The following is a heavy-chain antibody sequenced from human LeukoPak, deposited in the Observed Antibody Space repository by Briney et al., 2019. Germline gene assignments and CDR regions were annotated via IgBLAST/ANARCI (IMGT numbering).Heavy chain of an antibody. CDR2: ISGSSDSA. V-gene: IGHV3-23*01. Sequence: SGGSLRLSCAASGFTISNYALSWVRQTPGKGLQWVSTISGSSDSAYYADSVKGRFTISRDTSKNTMYLQMNSLRAEDTAVHYCARAPPNVYDSAGYYSSFDYWGQGTLVTVSS. CDR3: ARAPPNVYDSAGYYSSFDY. J-gene: IGHJ4*02. CDR1: GFTISNYA. D-gene: IGHD3-22*01.